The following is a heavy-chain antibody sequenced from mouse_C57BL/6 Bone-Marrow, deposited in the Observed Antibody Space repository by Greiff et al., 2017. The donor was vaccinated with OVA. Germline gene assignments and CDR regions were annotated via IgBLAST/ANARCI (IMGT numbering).Heavy chain of an antibody. CDR1: GFTFSSYA. Sequence: EVQGVESGEGLVKPGGSLKLSCAASGFTFSSYAMSWVRQTPEKRLEWVAYISSGGDYIYYADTVKGRFTISRDNARNTLYLQMRSLKSEDTAMYDCTREGWDCAWLAYGGQGTLVTVAA. D-gene: IGHD3-3*01. CDR2: ISSGGDYI. CDR3: TREGWDCAWLAY. V-gene: IGHV5-9-1*02. J-gene: IGHJ3*01.